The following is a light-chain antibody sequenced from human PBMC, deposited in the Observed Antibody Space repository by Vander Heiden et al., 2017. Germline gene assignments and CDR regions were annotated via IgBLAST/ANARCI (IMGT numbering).Light chain of an antibody. CDR2: DVS. J-gene: IGLJ3*02. V-gene: IGLV2-14*03. CDR1: SSDIGTYNF. Sequence: QSALTQPASVSGSPGQPITISCTGTSSDIGTYNFDSWYQQHPGKAPKLMIYDVSDRPSGVSDRFSGSKSGNTASLTISGLQAEDEADYYCSSYTSSTTVVFGGGTTLTVL. CDR3: SSYTSSTTVV.